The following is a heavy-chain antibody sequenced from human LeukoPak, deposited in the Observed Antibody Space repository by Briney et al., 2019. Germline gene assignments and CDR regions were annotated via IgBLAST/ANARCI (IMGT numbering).Heavy chain of an antibody. Sequence: SETLSLTCTVSGASISSYYWSWIRQPPGRGLEWIGYIYYSGSTNYNPSLKSRVTISVDTSKNQFSLKLSSVTAADTAVYYCARARGNSFDYWGQGTLVTVSS. J-gene: IGHJ4*02. CDR3: ARARGNSFDY. CDR2: IYYSGST. D-gene: IGHD3-16*01. V-gene: IGHV4-59*01. CDR1: GASISSYY.